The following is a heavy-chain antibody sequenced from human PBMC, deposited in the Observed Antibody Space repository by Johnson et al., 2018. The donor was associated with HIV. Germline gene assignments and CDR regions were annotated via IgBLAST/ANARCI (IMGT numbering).Heavy chain of an antibody. J-gene: IGHJ3*02. V-gene: IGHV3-23*04. CDR2: ISDTGSST. CDR3: AREGAWEVRPGAFDI. D-gene: IGHD1-26*01. Sequence: VQLVESGGGVVQPGRSLTLSCAASGFIFSSFALSWVRQAPGKGLEWVSTISDTGSSTYYADSVKGRFSISRDNSKNTLYLQMNSLRVEDTAVYYCAREGAWEVRPGAFDIWGQGTMVTVSS. CDR1: GFIFSSFA.